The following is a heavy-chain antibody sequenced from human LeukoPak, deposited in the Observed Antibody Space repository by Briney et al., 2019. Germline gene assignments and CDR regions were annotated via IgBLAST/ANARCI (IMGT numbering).Heavy chain of an antibody. J-gene: IGHJ4*02. CDR2: IYYSGST. CDR3: ASYFSTMIVVVNY. D-gene: IGHD3-22*01. CDR1: GGSISSSSYY. Sequence: PSETLSLTCTVSGGSISSSSYYWGWIRQPPGKGLEWIGSIYYSGSTYYNPSLKSRVTISVDTSKNQFSLKLSSVTAADTAVYYCASYFSTMIVVVNYWGQGTLVTVSS. V-gene: IGHV4-39*07.